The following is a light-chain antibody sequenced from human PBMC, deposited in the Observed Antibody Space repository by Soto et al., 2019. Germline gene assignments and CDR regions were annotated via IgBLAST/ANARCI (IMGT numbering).Light chain of an antibody. CDR2: DAS. V-gene: IGKV1-5*01. Sequence: DIHMTQSPSTLSASVGDSVTISCRASQNIFTYLAWYQQKPGKAPKLLIFDASTLQSGVPSRFSGSGSGTEFTLTISSLEPEDFAVYYCQHRTNWLTFGGGTKVDIK. CDR3: QHRTNWLT. CDR1: QNIFTY. J-gene: IGKJ4*01.